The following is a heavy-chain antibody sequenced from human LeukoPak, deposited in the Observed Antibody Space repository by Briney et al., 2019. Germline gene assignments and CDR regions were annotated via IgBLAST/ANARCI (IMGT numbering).Heavy chain of an antibody. CDR2: IYYTGSS. D-gene: IGHD7-27*01. V-gene: IGHV4-59*02. J-gene: IGHJ4*01. Sequence: TSETLSLTCTVSGGSVSDYYWSWIRQSPGKGLEWIGYIYYTGSSSYNPSLRSRVTISADTSKNQFSLKLSSVTAADTAVYYCASRKLGNDYWGQGTLVTVSS. CDR1: GGSVSDYY. CDR3: ASRKLGNDY.